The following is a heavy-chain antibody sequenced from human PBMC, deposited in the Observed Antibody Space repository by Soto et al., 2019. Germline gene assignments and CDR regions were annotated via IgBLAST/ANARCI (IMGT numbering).Heavy chain of an antibody. CDR3: ARVLGYCSGGSCYGFGGMDV. Sequence: QVQLVQSGAEVKKPGSSVKVSCKASGGTFSSYAISWVRQAPGQGLEWMGGIIPIFGTANYAQKFQGRVRIAADESTSTAYMELSSLRSEDTAVYYCARVLGYCSGGSCYGFGGMDVWGQGTTVTVSS. CDR2: IIPIFGTA. J-gene: IGHJ6*02. D-gene: IGHD2-15*01. V-gene: IGHV1-69*12. CDR1: GGTFSSYA.